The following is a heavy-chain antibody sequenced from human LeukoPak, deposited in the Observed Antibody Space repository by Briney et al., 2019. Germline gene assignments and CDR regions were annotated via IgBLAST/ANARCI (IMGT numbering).Heavy chain of an antibody. CDR3: AREKSYDFWSGPFDY. V-gene: IGHV4-4*07. D-gene: IGHD3-3*01. CDR2: IYTSGST. CDR1: GGSISSYY. J-gene: IGHJ4*02. Sequence: LETLSLTCTVSGGSISSYYWSWIRQPAGKGLEWIGRIYTSGSTNYNPSLKSRVTMSVDTSKNQFSLKLSSVTAADTAVYYCAREKSYDFWSGPFDYWGQGTLVTVSS.